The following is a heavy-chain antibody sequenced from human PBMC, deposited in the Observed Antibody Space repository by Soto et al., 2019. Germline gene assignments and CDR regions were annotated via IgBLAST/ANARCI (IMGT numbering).Heavy chain of an antibody. CDR2: ISGDGVHT. CDR3: ARVGGVGAPPGADY. V-gene: IGHV3-74*01. CDR1: GFTFSRYW. Sequence: EVQLAESGGGLIQPGGSLRLSCATSGFTFSRYWIHWVRQAPGEGLVWVSRISGDGVHTDYAESVKGRFTVSRDIAKSTGYLQMNNLRAEDTAIYYCARVGGVGAPPGADYWGQGTLVTVSS. J-gene: IGHJ4*02. D-gene: IGHD1-26*01.